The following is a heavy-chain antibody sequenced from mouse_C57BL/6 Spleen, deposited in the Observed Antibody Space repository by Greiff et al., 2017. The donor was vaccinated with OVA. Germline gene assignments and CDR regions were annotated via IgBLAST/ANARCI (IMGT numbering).Heavy chain of an antibody. CDR1: GYTFPSYW. CDR3: ARSFITDWYFDV. CDR2: IDPSDSYT. V-gene: IGHV1-69*01. J-gene: IGHJ1*03. D-gene: IGHD1-1*01. Sequence: QVQLQQPGAELVMPGASVKLSCKASGYTFPSYWMHWVKQRPGQGLEWIGEIDPSDSYTNYNQKFTGKSTLTVDKSSSTAYMQLSSLTSEDAAVYYCARSFITDWYFDVWGTGTTVTVSS.